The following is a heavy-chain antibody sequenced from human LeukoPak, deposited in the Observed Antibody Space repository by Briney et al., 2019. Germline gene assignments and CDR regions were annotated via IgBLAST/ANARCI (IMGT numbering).Heavy chain of an antibody. CDR3: ARVNSNYFDY. D-gene: IGHD4-11*01. CDR1: GFTFTSYE. CDR2: ISISGSTI. V-gene: IGHV3-48*03. Sequence: GGSLRLSCAASGFTFTSYEMNWVRQAPGKGLEWVSYISISGSTIYYADSVKGRFPISRDNAKNSLYLQMNSLRAEDTAVYSCARVNSNYFDYWGQGTPVTVSS. J-gene: IGHJ4*02.